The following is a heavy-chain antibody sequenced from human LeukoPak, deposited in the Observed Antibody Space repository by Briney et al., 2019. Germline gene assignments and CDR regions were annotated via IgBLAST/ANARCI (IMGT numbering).Heavy chain of an antibody. D-gene: IGHD3-22*01. Sequence: PGGSLRLSCAASGFTFSTYAMSWVRQAPGKGLEWVSAISGSGGSTYYADSVKGRFTISRDNSKNTLYLQMNSLRAEDTAVYYCAKDTYYYDSSGYYYYLDYWGQGTLVTVSS. J-gene: IGHJ4*02. CDR2: ISGSGGST. CDR1: GFTFSTYA. CDR3: AKDTYYYDSSGYYYYLDY. V-gene: IGHV3-23*01.